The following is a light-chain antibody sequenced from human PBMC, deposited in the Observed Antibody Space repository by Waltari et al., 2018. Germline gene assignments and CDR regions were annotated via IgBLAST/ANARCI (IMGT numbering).Light chain of an antibody. CDR2: GAP. Sequence: EIVMTQSPATLSVSPGERATLSCRASQSVSSNLAWYQQKPGQAPRLLISGAPTRATGVPARFSGSGSGTEFTLTISSLQSGDFAVYYCQQYNKWPPWTFGQGTKVEIK. J-gene: IGKJ1*01. CDR1: QSVSSN. V-gene: IGKV3-15*01. CDR3: QQYNKWPPWT.